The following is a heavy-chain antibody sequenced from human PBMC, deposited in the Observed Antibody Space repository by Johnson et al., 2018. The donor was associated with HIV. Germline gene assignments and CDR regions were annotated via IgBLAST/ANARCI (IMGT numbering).Heavy chain of an antibody. CDR3: TTEKLSTAIVVVPAAWTGDAFDI. CDR1: GFTLCDYW. CDR2: VNSDGYST. Sequence: VQLVESGGGLVQPGGSLRLSCVDSGFTLCDYWMHWVRQGTGKGLAWVARVNSDGYSTSYAGSVKGRFPISRDNAKNTLYLQMNSRKTEDPAVYYCTTEKLSTAIVVVPAAWTGDAFDIWGQGIMVTVSS. D-gene: IGHD2-2*01. J-gene: IGHJ3*02. V-gene: IGHV3-74*02.